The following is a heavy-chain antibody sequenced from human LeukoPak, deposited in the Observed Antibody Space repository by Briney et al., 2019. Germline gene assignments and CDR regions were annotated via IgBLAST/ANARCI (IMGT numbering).Heavy chain of an antibody. V-gene: IGHV4-34*01. CDR1: GGSFSGCY. CDR3: ARGPPSMGIGHYFDY. J-gene: IGHJ4*02. Sequence: SDTLSLTCAVSGGSFSGCYWNWVRQPPGKGLEWIGEVNHRGSTNYYPSLKSRVTISVDTTKNQFSLKMNSMTAADTAVYYCARGPPSMGIGHYFDYWGQGTLVTVPS. CDR2: VNHRGST. D-gene: IGHD2-2*03.